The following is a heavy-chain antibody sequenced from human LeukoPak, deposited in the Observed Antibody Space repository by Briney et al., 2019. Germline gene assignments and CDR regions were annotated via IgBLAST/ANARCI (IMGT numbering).Heavy chain of an antibody. CDR1: GFIFRYYG. CDR2: ISPSGGGT. D-gene: IGHD3-16*01. V-gene: IGHV3-23*01. Sequence: PGGSLRLSCAASGFIFRYYGMNWVRQAPGKGLEWVSGISPSGGGTYYADSVKGRFTISRDDSKNTLSLQMNSLRAEDTAVYYCAKGSGWGVSYYYYYMDVWGKGTTVTISS. J-gene: IGHJ6*03. CDR3: AKGSGWGVSYYYYYMDV.